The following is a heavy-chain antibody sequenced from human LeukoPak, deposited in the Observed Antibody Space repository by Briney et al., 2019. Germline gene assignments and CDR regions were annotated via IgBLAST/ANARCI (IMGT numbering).Heavy chain of an antibody. CDR1: GFTFSRYW. V-gene: IGHV3-7*01. D-gene: IGHD6-13*01. J-gene: IGHJ4*02. Sequence: QPGGSLRLSCAASGFTFSRYWMSWVRQAPGKGLEWVANIKQDGSEKYYVDSVKGRFTISRDNAKISLYLQMNSLRAEDTAAYYCARSAGSSGWYEGYYFDYWGQGTLVTVSS. CDR3: ARSAGSSGWYEGYYFDY. CDR2: IKQDGSEK.